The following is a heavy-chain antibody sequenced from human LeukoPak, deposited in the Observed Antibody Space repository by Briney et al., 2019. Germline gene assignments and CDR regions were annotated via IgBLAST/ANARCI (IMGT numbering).Heavy chain of an antibody. V-gene: IGHV1-69*05. D-gene: IGHD3-3*01. Sequence: SVKVPCKASGGTFSSYAIGWVRQAPGQGLERMGGIIPIFGKANYAQKFQGRVTITTDESTSTAYMELSGLRSEDTAVNYCARTDDFPFYYMDVWGKGTTVTVSS. J-gene: IGHJ6*03. CDR2: IIPIFGKA. CDR1: GGTFSSYA. CDR3: ARTDDFPFYYMDV.